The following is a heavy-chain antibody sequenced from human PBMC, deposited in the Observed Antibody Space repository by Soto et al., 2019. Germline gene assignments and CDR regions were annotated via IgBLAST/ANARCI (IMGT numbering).Heavy chain of an antibody. CDR1: GFTFNAHY. V-gene: IGHV3-11*06. J-gene: IGHJ6*02. D-gene: IGHD2-8*02. Sequence: QVQLVESGGGLVKPGGSLRLSCAASGFTFNAHYMTWIRQAPGKGLEWVSFISSDSIYTNSADSVKGRFTNSRDNAKNLLDMQMSSLRVEDTAVYYCARDSTGSGLDYGMDVWGQGTTVAVSS. CDR2: ISSDSIYT. CDR3: ARDSTGSGLDYGMDV.